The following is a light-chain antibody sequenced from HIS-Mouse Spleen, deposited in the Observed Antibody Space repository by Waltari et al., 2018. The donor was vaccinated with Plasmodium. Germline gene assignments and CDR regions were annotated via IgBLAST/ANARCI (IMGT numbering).Light chain of an antibody. V-gene: IGLV3-19*01. J-gene: IGLJ3*02. Sequence: SSELTQDPAVSVALGQTVRITCQGDSLRSYYASWYQQKPGQAHLLVIYGKNNRPSGIPDLFSGSSSGNTASLTITGAQAEDEADYYCNSRDSSGNHQVFGGGTKLTVL. CDR2: GKN. CDR3: NSRDSSGNHQV. CDR1: SLRSYY.